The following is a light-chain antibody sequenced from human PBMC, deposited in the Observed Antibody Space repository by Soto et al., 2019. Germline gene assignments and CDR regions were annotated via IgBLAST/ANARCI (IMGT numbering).Light chain of an antibody. CDR1: SSKIGTNH. CDR3: AAWDDSLSGLYV. V-gene: IGLV1-47*02. Sequence: QSVLTQPPSVAGTPGQRVTISWSGFSSKIGTNHVYWYQQLPGAAPKVLIYSNNQRPSGVPDRFSGAKSGTSASLAISGLRSEDEADYYCAAWDDSLSGLYVFGTGTKVTVL. CDR2: SNN. J-gene: IGLJ1*01.